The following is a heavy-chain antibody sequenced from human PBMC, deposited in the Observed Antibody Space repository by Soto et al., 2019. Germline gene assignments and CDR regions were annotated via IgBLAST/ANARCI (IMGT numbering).Heavy chain of an antibody. J-gene: IGHJ3*02. CDR3: ARLNEDSSGWYGGFDT. CDR1: GDSISSSNCY. Sequence: SETLSLTCSVSGDSISSSNCYWGWIRQPPGKGLEWIGNIYYSGSTYYNPSLKSRVTISVDTSKNQFSLNLSSVTAADTAVYYCARLNEDSSGWYGGFDTWGQGTMGTVS. V-gene: IGHV4-39*01. CDR2: IYYSGST. D-gene: IGHD6-19*01.